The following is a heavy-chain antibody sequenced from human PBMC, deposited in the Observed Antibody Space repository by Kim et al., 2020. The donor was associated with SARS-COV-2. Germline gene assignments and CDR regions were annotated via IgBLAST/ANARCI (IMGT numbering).Heavy chain of an antibody. CDR2: INHSGST. V-gene: IGHV4-34*01. CDR1: GGSFSGYY. CDR3: ARGQLRYFDWSRGDHFYYFDY. J-gene: IGHJ4*02. D-gene: IGHD3-9*01. Sequence: SETLSLTCAVYGGSFSGYYWSWIRQPPGKGLEWIGEINHSGSTNYNPSLKSRVTISVDTSKNQFSLKLSSVTAADTAVYYCARGQLRYFDWSRGDHFYYFDYWGQGTLVTVSS.